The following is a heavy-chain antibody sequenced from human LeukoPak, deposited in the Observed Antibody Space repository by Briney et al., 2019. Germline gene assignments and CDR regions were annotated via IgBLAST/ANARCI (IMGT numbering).Heavy chain of an antibody. CDR2: IYDDDRT. D-gene: IGHD4-11*01. V-gene: IGHV3-66*02. CDR1: GFTVSGTL. J-gene: IGHJ5*02. CDR3: TSDRARTQSWVEFDL. Sequence: GGSLRLSCTASGFTVSGTLMDWVRQAPGKGLEWVSVIYDDDRTVYTDSVKGRFTISRDSSKNTVYLQMNSLRPEDSAVYYCTSDRARTQSWVEFDLWGLGTLVTVSS.